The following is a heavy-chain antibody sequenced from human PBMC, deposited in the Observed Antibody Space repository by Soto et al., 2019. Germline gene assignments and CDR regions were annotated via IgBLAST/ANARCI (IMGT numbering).Heavy chain of an antibody. Sequence: GSLRLSCAASGFIFSNFAMYWVRRAPGKGLEWVSSIRQSGDRSSYADSVKGRFTISRDNSKNTLYLQMNSLRAEDTAVYYCAGSLRFLEWLSWPYGMDVWGQGTTVTVSS. V-gene: IGHV3-23*01. J-gene: IGHJ6*02. CDR3: AGSLRFLEWLSWPYGMDV. CDR2: IRQSGDRS. D-gene: IGHD3-3*01. CDR1: GFIFSNFA.